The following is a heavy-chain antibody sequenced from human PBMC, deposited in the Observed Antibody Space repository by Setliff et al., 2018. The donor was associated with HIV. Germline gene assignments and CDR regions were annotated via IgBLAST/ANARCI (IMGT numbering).Heavy chain of an antibody. J-gene: IGHJ4*02. CDR3: AREYSFGSNLDS. Sequence: GGSLRLSCAASGFIFSTYAMHWVRQAPGKGLEWVAVISYDGSNKYYADSLMGRFTISRDNSKNMIYLQLNNLRTEDTGVYYCAREYSFGSNLDSWGQGTLVTVSS. CDR1: GFIFSTYA. CDR2: ISYDGSNK. V-gene: IGHV3-30*01. D-gene: IGHD5-18*01.